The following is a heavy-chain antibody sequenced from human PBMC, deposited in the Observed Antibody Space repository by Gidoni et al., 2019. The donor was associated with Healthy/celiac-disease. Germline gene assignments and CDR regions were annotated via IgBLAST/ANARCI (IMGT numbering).Heavy chain of an antibody. V-gene: IGHV3-23*01. CDR2: ISGSGGST. J-gene: IGHJ3*02. Sequence: EVQLLESGGGLVQPGGSLRLSCAASGFTFSSYAMSWVRQAPGKGLEWVSAISGSGGSTYYADSVKGRFTISRDNSKNTLYLQMNSLRAEDTAVYYCATTAAAAPWPTDAFDIWGQGTMVTVSS. D-gene: IGHD6-13*01. CDR1: GFTFSSYA. CDR3: ATTAAAAPWPTDAFDI.